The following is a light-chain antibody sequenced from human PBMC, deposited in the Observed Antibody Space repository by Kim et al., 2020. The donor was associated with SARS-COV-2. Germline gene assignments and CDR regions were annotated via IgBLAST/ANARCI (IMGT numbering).Light chain of an antibody. V-gene: IGKV1-27*01. CDR2: DAF. CDR3: QKYNSETCT. J-gene: IGKJ1*01. CDR1: QDINNY. Sequence: DIQMTQSPSSLSASVGDRVTITCRASQDINNYLAWYQVKPGRGPRLMIYDAFTLQPGVPSRFSGSGSGSDFTLTISSLQPEDVATYYCQKYNSETCTFGQGTKLDIK.